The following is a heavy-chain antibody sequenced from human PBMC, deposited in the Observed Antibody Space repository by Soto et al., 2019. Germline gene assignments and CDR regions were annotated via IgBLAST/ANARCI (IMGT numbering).Heavy chain of an antibody. CDR1: GYSFTSYW. V-gene: IGHV5-51*01. CDR2: IYPGDSDT. D-gene: IGHD3-10*01. Sequence: GESLKISCKGSGYSFTSYWIGWVRQMPGKGLEWMGIIYPGDSDTRYSPSFQGQVTMSADKSISTAYLQWSSLKASDTAMYYCARHQHPGDMVRGVILDGMDVWGQGTTVTVSS. CDR3: ARHQHPGDMVRGVILDGMDV. J-gene: IGHJ6*02.